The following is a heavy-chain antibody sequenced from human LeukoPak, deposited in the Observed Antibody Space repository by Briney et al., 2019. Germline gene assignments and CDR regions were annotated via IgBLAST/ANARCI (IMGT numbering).Heavy chain of an antibody. D-gene: IGHD2-2*01. Sequence: ASVKVSCKASGYTFTSYAMNWVRQAPGQGPEWMGWINTNTGNPTYAQGFTGRFVFSLDTSVSTAYLQISSLKAEDTAVYYCARMGESYCSSTSCPYNWFDPWGQGTLVTVSP. CDR3: ARMGESYCSSTSCPYNWFDP. CDR1: GYTFTSYA. J-gene: IGHJ5*02. CDR2: INTNTGNP. V-gene: IGHV7-4-1*02.